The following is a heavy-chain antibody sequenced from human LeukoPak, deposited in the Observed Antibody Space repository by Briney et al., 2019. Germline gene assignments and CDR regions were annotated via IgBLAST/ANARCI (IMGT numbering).Heavy chain of an antibody. D-gene: IGHD2-15*01. J-gene: IGHJ5*02. CDR1: GGTFSSYA. CDR2: IIPILGIA. Sequence: SVKVSCKASGGTFSSYAISWVRQAPGQGLEWMGRIIPILGIANYAQKFQGRVTITADKSTSTAYMELSSLRSEDTAVYYCARDPDGEVAAIHNWFDPWGQGTLVTVSS. V-gene: IGHV1-69*04. CDR3: ARDPDGEVAAIHNWFDP.